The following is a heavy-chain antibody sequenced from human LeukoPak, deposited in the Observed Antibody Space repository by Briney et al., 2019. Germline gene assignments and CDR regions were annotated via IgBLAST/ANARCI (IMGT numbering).Heavy chain of an antibody. CDR2: ISSSGSTI. J-gene: IGHJ6*02. CDR3: ASSTRGYSYGLVGMDV. D-gene: IGHD5-18*01. Sequence: GGSLRLSCAASGFTFSDYYMSWIRQAPGKRLEWVSYISSSGSTIYYADSVKGRFTISRDNAKNSLYLQMNSLRAEDTAVYYCASSTRGYSYGLVGMDVWGQGTTVTVSS. V-gene: IGHV3-11*01. CDR1: GFTFSDYY.